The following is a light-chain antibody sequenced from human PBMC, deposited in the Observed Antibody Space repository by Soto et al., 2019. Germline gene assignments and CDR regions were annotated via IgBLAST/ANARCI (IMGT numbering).Light chain of an antibody. J-gene: IGLJ3*02. Sequence: QSVLTQPPSVSGAPGQRVTISCTGSSSNIGAGYDVHWYQQFPGMAPKLLIYRNNQRPSGVPDRFSGSKSGTSASLAIAGLRSEDESDYYCASWDDSLNGPVFGGGTKLTVL. CDR2: RNN. CDR3: ASWDDSLNGPV. V-gene: IGLV1-47*01. CDR1: SSNIGAGYD.